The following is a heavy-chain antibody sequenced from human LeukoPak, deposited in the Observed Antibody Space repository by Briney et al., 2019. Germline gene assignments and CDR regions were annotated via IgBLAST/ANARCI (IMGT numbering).Heavy chain of an antibody. V-gene: IGHV4-61*02. CDR2: IYTSGST. J-gene: IGHJ5*02. CDR1: GGSISSGSYY. D-gene: IGHD5-24*01. CDR3: ARDRRDGYNSATGWFDP. Sequence: SETLSLTCTVSGGSISSGSYYWSWIRQPAGKGLEWIGRIYTSGSTNYNPSLKSRVTISVDTSKNQFSLKLSSVTAADTAVYYCARDRRDGYNSATGWFDPWGQGTLVTVSS.